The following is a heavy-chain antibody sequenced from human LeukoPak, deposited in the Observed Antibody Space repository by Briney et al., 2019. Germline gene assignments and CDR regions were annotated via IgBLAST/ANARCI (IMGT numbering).Heavy chain of an antibody. CDR1: GGSISSSNW. CDR3: ARGRREGYYYYYGMDV. D-gene: IGHD1-26*01. V-gene: IGHV4-4*02. J-gene: IGHJ6*02. CDR2: IYHSGST. Sequence: PSETLSLTCAVSGGSISSSNWWSWVRQPPGKGLEWIGEIYHSGSTNYNPSLKSRVTISVDKSKNQFSLKLSSVTAADTAVYYCARGRREGYYYYYGMDVWGQGTTVTVSS.